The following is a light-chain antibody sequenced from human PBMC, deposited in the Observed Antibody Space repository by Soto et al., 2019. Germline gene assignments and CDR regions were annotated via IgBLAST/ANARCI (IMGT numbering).Light chain of an antibody. CDR3: QQYGSSPFIT. V-gene: IGKV3-20*01. CDR2: GVS. J-gene: IGKJ5*01. CDR1: QSVINNY. Sequence: EIVLTQSPGTLSLSPGERATLSCRASQSVINNYLAWYQQKPGQAPRLLIYGVSSRATGIPDRFSGSGSGTDFTLTISRLEPEDFAVYYCQQYGSSPFITFGQGTRLE.